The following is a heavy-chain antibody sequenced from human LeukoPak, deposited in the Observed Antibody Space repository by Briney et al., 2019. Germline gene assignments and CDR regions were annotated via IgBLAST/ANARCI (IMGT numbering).Heavy chain of an antibody. V-gene: IGHV4-4*07. CDR2: ISITEGT. CDR1: GGSVNTYY. D-gene: IGHD6-19*01. J-gene: IGHJ4*02. Sequence: PSETLSLTCSVSGGSVNTYYWSWIRQSAGKGMEWIGRISITEGTNYNPSLKSRVSMSVDASKNQVSLKLGSVTAADTAVYYCARLRRDINDWYADDCWGQGTLVTVSS. CDR3: ARLRRDINDWYADDC.